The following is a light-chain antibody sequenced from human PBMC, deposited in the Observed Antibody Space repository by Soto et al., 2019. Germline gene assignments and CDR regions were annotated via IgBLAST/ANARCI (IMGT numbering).Light chain of an antibody. CDR1: PSVTNF. Sequence: EIVLTQSPATLSLSPGERATLSCRASPSVTNFLAWYQQKPGQAPRLLIYDASNRATGIPARFSGSGSGTDFTLTISSLEPEDFAVYYCQQRSNWPGTFGQGTRLEIK. J-gene: IGKJ5*01. V-gene: IGKV3-11*01. CDR2: DAS. CDR3: QQRSNWPGT.